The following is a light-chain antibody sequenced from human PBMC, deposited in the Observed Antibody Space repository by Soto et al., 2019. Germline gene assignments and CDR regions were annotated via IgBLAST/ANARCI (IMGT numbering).Light chain of an antibody. CDR3: SSYRASSTPSYV. J-gene: IGLJ1*01. CDR2: EVS. Sequence: QSALTQPASVSGSPGQSITISCTGTSSDVGSYHLVSWYQHHPGKAPKLIIYEVSDRPSGVSNRFSGSKSANTASLTISGLQAEDEADYYCSSYRASSTPSYVFGTGTKLTVL. V-gene: IGLV2-14*02. CDR1: SSDVGSYHL.